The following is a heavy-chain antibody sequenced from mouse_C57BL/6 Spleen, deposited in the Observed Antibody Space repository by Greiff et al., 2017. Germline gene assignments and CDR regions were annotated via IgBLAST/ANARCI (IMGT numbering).Heavy chain of an antibody. V-gene: IGHV1-80*01. CDR3: AREGGSSRMDY. CDR2: IYPGDGDT. J-gene: IGHJ4*01. Sequence: QVQLKQSGAELVKPGASVKISCKASGYAFSSYWMNWVKQRPGKGLEWIGQIYPGDGDTNYNGKFKGKATLTADKSSSTAYMQLSSLTSEDSAVYFCAREGGSSRMDYWGQGTSVTVSS. CDR1: GYAFSSYW. D-gene: IGHD1-1*01.